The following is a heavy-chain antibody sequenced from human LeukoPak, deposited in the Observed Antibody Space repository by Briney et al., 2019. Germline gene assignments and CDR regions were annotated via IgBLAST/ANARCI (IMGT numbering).Heavy chain of an antibody. D-gene: IGHD3-3*01. Sequence: SETLSLTCTVSGGSISSYYWSWIRQPPGKGLEWIGYIYYSGYTNYNPSLKSRVTMSLDTSMNQFSLNLTSMTAADTAVYYCVKGLLRIGYWGQGTLVTVSS. CDR2: IYYSGYT. J-gene: IGHJ4*02. CDR1: GGSISSYY. CDR3: VKGLLRIGY. V-gene: IGHV4-59*01.